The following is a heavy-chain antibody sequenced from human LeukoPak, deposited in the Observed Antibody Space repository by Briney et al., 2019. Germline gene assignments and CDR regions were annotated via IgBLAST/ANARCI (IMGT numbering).Heavy chain of an antibody. CDR2: IYYSGST. Sequence: SETLSLTCTVSGGSISSSSYYWGWIRQPPGKGLEWIGSIYYSGSTYYNPSLKSRVTISVDTSKNQFSLKLSSVTAADTAAYYCASSIPYTHFEYWGQGALVTVSS. CDR1: GGSISSSSYY. D-gene: IGHD2-2*02. J-gene: IGHJ4*02. V-gene: IGHV4-39*01. CDR3: ASSIPYTHFEY.